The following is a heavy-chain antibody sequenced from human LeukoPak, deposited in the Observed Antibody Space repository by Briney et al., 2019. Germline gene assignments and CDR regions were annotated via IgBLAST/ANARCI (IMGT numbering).Heavy chain of an antibody. J-gene: IGHJ4*02. CDR1: GFTVRGNY. Sequence: GGSLRLSCAASGFTVRGNYMIWVRQAPGKGLEWVSGIYSGGNTFYAHSVKGRFTISRHSSKNTLYLQMNSLRAEDTAVYYCAGNYYESSGYLDYWGQGTLVTVSS. V-gene: IGHV3-53*04. CDR3: AGNYYESSGYLDY. CDR2: IYSGGNT. D-gene: IGHD3-22*01.